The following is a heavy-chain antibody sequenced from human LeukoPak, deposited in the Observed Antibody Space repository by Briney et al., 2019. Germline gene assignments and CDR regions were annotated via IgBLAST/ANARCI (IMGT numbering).Heavy chain of an antibody. D-gene: IGHD3-10*01. Sequence: SETLSLTCAVCGGSFSGYYWSWIRQPPGKGLEWIGEINHSGSTNYNPSLKSRVTISVDTSKNQFSLKLSSVTAADTAVYYCARTLLGIDYGSGSYDFDYWGQGTLVTVSS. CDR1: GGSFSGYY. V-gene: IGHV4-34*01. CDR3: ARTLLGIDYGSGSYDFDY. CDR2: INHSGST. J-gene: IGHJ4*02.